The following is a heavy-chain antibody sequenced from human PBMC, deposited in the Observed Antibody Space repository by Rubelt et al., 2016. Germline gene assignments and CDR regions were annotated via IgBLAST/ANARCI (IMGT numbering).Heavy chain of an antibody. Sequence: QVQLQQWGAGLLKPSETLSLTCAVSGGSFSAYYWSWIRHPPGKGLEWIGEINHSGSTTYNPSLKSQVTMSVDTSKDQFSLTLTSVTAAVTAVYYCASQRGYSRGRHWGQGTLVTVSS. CDR3: ASQRGYSRGRH. D-gene: IGHD6-19*01. CDR1: GGSFSAYY. CDR2: INHSGST. V-gene: IGHV4-34*01. J-gene: IGHJ4*02.